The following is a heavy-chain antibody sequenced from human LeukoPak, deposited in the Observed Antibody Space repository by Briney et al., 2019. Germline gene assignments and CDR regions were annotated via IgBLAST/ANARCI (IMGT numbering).Heavy chain of an antibody. Sequence: PSETLSLTCTVSGGSISTYSWSWIRQPPGKGLEWIGYIYTSGSTKSNPSLKRRVTISVDPSKNQFSLKLRSATAADTAVYYCARVTHIPIFGASGLFDPWGQGILVTVSS. CDR1: GGSISTYS. D-gene: IGHD3-3*02. CDR3: ARVTHIPIFGASGLFDP. J-gene: IGHJ5*02. CDR2: IYTSGST. V-gene: IGHV4-4*09.